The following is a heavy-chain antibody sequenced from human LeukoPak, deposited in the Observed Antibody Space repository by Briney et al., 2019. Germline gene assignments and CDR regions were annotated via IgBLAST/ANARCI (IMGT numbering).Heavy chain of an antibody. J-gene: IGHJ4*02. V-gene: IGHV3-21*01. CDR1: GFPFSIYG. CDR3: ARDLTHYYDSSGDDY. D-gene: IGHD3-22*01. CDR2: ISSSSSYI. Sequence: GGTLRLSCAASGFPFSIYGLSWVRQAPGKGLEWVSSISSSSSYIYYADSVKGRFTISRDNAKNSLYLQMNSLRAEDTAVYYCARDLTHYYDSSGDDYWGQGTLVTVSS.